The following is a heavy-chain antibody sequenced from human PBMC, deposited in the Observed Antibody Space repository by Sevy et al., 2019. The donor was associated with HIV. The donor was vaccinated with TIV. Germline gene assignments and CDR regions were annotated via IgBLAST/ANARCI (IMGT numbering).Heavy chain of an antibody. D-gene: IGHD2-2*02. J-gene: IGHJ4*02. CDR1: GFSFSSYS. CDR2: ISSSSDYI. V-gene: IGHV3-21*01. CDR3: ANILIDY. Sequence: GGSLRLSCVASGFSFSSYSMNWIRQAPGKGLEWVSYISSSSDYIYYADLVKGRFTISRDDAKNSLFLQMSSLRAEDTAVYYCANILIDYWGQGTVVTVSS.